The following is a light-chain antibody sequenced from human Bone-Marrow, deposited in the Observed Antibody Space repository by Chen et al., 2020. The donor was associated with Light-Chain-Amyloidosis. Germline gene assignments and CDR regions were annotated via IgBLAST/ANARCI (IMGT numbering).Light chain of an antibody. CDR2: AVS. Sequence: SALTQPASVSGSPGQSISISCTGPRGDVGTYNYVSWYQQQPGKAPQLMIYAVSTRPSGVSNRFSGSKSGNTASLTISGLQAEDEADYYCSSFTSSSSYVFGPGTKVTVL. V-gene: IGLV2-14*01. CDR1: RGDVGTYNY. CDR3: SSFTSSSSYV. J-gene: IGLJ1*01.